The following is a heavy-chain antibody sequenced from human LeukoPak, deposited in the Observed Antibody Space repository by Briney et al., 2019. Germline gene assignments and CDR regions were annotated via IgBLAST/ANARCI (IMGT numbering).Heavy chain of an antibody. CDR3: AGRFSSGVGY. CDR2: IWDDGSYK. D-gene: IGHD6-19*01. CDR1: GFSFSHYP. J-gene: IGHJ4*02. Sequence: GGSLRLSCVASGFSFSHYPMHWVRQAPGKGLEWVAVIWDDGSYKDYGDSVKGRFTISRDNSKNTLYLDMISLRAEDTAVYFCAGRFSSGVGYWGQGTHVTVSS. V-gene: IGHV3-30*02.